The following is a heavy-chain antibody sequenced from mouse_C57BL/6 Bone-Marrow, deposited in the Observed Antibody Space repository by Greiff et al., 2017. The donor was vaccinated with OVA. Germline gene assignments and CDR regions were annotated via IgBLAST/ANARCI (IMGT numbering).Heavy chain of an antibody. J-gene: IGHJ3*01. Sequence: EVQRVESGGDLVKPGGSLKLSCAASGFTFSSYGMSWVRQTPDKRLEWVATISSGGSYTYYPDSVKGRFTISRDNAKNTLYLQMSSLKSEDTAMYYCARRGYDAWFAYWGQGTLVTVSA. D-gene: IGHD2-2*01. CDR3: ARRGYDAWFAY. CDR2: ISSGGSYT. CDR1: GFTFSSYG. V-gene: IGHV5-6*01.